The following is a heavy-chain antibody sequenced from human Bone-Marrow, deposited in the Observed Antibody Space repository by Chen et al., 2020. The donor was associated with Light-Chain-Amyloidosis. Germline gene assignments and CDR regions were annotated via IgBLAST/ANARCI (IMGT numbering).Heavy chain of an antibody. J-gene: IGHJ4*02. V-gene: IGHV4-34*01. CDR1: GGSISDFH. Sequence: QVNLQQWGAGLLKPSETLSLTCAVYGGSISDFHWSWIRQPPGKGLEWIGEISHSGSTNYNPSLKSRVTISVDTSKNQFSLKLNSVTAADTAVYYCVRGGRGQLVRGRFDYWGQGTLVTVSS. CDR3: VRGGRGQLVRGRFDY. D-gene: IGHD6-13*01. CDR2: ISHSGST.